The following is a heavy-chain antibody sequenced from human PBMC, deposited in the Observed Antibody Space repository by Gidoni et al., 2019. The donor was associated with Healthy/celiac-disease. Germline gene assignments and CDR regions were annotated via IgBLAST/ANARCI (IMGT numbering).Heavy chain of an antibody. D-gene: IGHD2-21*02. CDR2: IKQDGSEK. J-gene: IGHJ3*02. Sequence: EVQLVESGGGLVQPGGSLRLSCAASGLPFSSYWMSWVRQAPGKGLEWVANIKQDGSEKYYVDSVKGRFTISRDNAKNSLYLQMNSLRAEDTAVYYCAREEIVVVTAIPNAAFDIWGQGTMVTVSS. CDR1: GLPFSSYW. CDR3: AREEIVVVTAIPNAAFDI. V-gene: IGHV3-7*01.